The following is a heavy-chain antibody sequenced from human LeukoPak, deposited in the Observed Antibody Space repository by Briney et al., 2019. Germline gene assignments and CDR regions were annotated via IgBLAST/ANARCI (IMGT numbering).Heavy chain of an antibody. Sequence: GGSLRLSCAASGFTFSSYDMQWVRQVIGKGLEWVSAIGIAGDTHYSGSVKGRFTISRENAKNSLYLQMNSLRAGDTVVYYCARDPSGRGMDVWGQGTTVTVSS. CDR1: GFTFSSYD. J-gene: IGHJ6*02. CDR3: ARDPSGRGMDV. V-gene: IGHV3-13*01. D-gene: IGHD6-19*01. CDR2: IGIAGDT.